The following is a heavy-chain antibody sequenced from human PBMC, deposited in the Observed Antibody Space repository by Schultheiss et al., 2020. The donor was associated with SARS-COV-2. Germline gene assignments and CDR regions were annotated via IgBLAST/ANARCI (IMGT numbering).Heavy chain of an antibody. CDR1: GESFNGFS. J-gene: IGHJ6*03. CDR3: SRGRTSVIPSPVLGLGPHYFSYYMDV. CDR2: VSHSGAT. Sequence: GSLRLSCAVYGESFNGFSWTWIRQSPGKGLEWIGQVSHSGATHYSPSLKRRVTISVDTSKSQFPLRLRSVTAADTAIYFCSRGRTSVIPSPVLGLGPHYFSYYMDVWGKGTTVTVSS. D-gene: IGHD4-11*01. V-gene: IGHV4-34*01.